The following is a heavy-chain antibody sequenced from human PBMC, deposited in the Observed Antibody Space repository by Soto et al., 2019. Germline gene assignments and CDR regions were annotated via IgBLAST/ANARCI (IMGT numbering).Heavy chain of an antibody. V-gene: IGHV1-8*01. CDR1: GYSFTSLD. CDR3: ARGVNEGVDY. CDR2: MQPSSGRT. Sequence: QVQLVQSGAEVREPGASVKVSCKASGYSFTSLDINWVRQTTGQGLEWMGWMQPSSGRTGYAQKFQGRVTMTRDTSINTAYMELSSLTSDDTAFYYCARGVNEGVDYWGQGTLVTVSS. J-gene: IGHJ4*02. D-gene: IGHD1-26*01.